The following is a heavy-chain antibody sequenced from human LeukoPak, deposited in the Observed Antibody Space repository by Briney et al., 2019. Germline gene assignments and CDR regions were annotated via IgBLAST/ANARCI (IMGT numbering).Heavy chain of an antibody. J-gene: IGHJ4*02. CDR3: ARADSSGYYLYY. D-gene: IGHD3-22*01. CDR2: IIPIFGIA. CDR1: GGTFSSYA. Sequence: ASVKVSCKASGGTFSSYAISWVRQAPGQGLEWMGRIIPIFGIANYAQKFQGRVTITADKSTSTAYMELSSLRPEDTAVYYCARADSSGYYLYYWGQGTLVTVSS. V-gene: IGHV1-69*04.